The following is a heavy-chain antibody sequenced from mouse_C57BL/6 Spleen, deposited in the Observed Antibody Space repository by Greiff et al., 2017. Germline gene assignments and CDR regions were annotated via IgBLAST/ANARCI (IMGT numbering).Heavy chain of an antibody. Sequence: QVQLQQPGAELVKPGASVKVSCKASGYTFTSSWMHWVKQRPGQGLEWIGRLHPSDSDTNYNQKFKGKATLTVAKSSSTADMQLSSLTSEDSAVDDCAREDGSSCDYWGQGPTLTVSS. V-gene: IGHV1-74*01. CDR3: AREDGSSCDY. J-gene: IGHJ2*01. CDR1: GYTFTSSW. CDR2: LHPSDSDT. D-gene: IGHD1-1*01.